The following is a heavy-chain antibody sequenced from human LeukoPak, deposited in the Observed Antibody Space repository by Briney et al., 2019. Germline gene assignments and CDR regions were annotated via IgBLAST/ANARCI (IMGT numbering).Heavy chain of an antibody. CDR2: IKQDGSEK. Sequence: PGGSLRLSCAASGFTFSTYWMSWVRQAPEKGLEWVANIKQDGSEKYYVDSVRGRFTISRDNAKNSLYLQMNSLKTEDTAVYYCTTDRRGSSGYWVLDAFDIWGQGTMVTVSS. V-gene: IGHV3-7*03. CDR3: TTDRRGSSGYWVLDAFDI. D-gene: IGHD3-22*01. J-gene: IGHJ3*02. CDR1: GFTFSTYW.